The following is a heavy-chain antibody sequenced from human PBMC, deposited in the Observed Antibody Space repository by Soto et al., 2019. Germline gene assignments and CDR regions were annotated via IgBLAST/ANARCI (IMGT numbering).Heavy chain of an antibody. D-gene: IGHD6-13*01. CDR2: ISGSGGST. CDR1: GFTFSSYA. Sequence: GGSLRLSCAASGFTFSSYAMSWVRQAPWKGLEWVSAISGSGGSTYYADSVKGRFTISRDNSKNTLYLQMNSLRAEDTAVYYCAKVPNSWPYYGMDVWGQGTTVTVSS. J-gene: IGHJ6*02. V-gene: IGHV3-23*01. CDR3: AKVPNSWPYYGMDV.